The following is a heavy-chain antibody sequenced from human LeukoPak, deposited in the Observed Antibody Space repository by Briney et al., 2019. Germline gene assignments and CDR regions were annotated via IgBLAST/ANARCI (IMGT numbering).Heavy chain of an antibody. V-gene: IGHV3-21*01. CDR3: AREMNYYDSSGYYSFDY. CDR1: GFTFSSYS. D-gene: IGHD3-22*01. CDR2: ISSSSSYI. J-gene: IGHJ4*02. Sequence: GGSLRLSCAASGFTFSSYSINWVRQAPGKGLEWVSSISSSSSYIYYADSVKGRFTISRDNAKNSLYLQMNSLRAEDTAVYYCAREMNYYDSSGYYSFDYWGQGTLVTVSS.